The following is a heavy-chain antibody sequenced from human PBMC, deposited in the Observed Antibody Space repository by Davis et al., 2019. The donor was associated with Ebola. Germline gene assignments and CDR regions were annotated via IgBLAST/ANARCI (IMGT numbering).Heavy chain of an antibody. CDR1: GYTFTRYY. CDR2: INPSGGTT. V-gene: IGHV1-46*03. CDR3: ARGRVPKYPMDV. D-gene: IGHD2-2*01. J-gene: IGHJ6*02. Sequence: AASVKVSCKASGYTFTRYYLHWVRQAPGQGLEWMGVINPSGGTTNYAQKFQGRVTMTDDTSTSTVYMELSSLRSEDTAVYYCARGRVPKYPMDVWGQGTTVTVSS.